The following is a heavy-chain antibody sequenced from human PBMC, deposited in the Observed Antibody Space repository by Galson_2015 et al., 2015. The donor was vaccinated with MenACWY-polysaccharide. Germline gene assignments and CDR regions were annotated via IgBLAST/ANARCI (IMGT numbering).Heavy chain of an antibody. V-gene: IGHV3-74*01. D-gene: IGHD2-2*01. J-gene: IGHJ4*02. CDR2: INNDGSGT. Sequence: SLRLSCAASGFTFSRYWMHWVRQAPGKGLVWVSVINNDGSGTTYADSVKGRFTISRDNAKNTLYLQMNSLRAEDTAVYYCWVYCSSTSCYSAIPSGGQGTLVTVSS. CDR1: GFTFSRYW. CDR3: WVYCSSTSCYSAIPS.